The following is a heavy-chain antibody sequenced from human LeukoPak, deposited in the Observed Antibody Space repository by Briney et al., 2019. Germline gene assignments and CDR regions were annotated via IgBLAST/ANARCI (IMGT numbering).Heavy chain of an antibody. J-gene: IGHJ4*02. Sequence: GGSLRLSCAASGFTFSTYAMSWVRQAPGKGLECVSALSGNGNTIYYADSVKGRFTISRDNSKNTLSLQMNSLRAEDTAVYYCAKALYGGHDYWGQGTLVTVPS. V-gene: IGHV3-23*01. CDR1: GFTFSTYA. CDR2: LSGNGNTI. D-gene: IGHD4-23*01. CDR3: AKALYGGHDY.